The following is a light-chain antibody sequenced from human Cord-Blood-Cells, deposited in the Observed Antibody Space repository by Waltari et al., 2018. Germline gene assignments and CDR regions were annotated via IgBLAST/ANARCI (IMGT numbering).Light chain of an antibody. CDR3: QQYNNWPMYT. CDR2: GAS. V-gene: IGKV3-15*01. J-gene: IGKJ2*01. CDR1: QSVSSN. Sequence: EIVMTQSPATLSASPGERATLSRRASQSVSSNLAWYQQKPGQAPRLLIYGASTRATGIPARFSGSGSGTEFTLTISSLQSEDFAVYYCQQYNNWPMYTFGQGTKLEIK.